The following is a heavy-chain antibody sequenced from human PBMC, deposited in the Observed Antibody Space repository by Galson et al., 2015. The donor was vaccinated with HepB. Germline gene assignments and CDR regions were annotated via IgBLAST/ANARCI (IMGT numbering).Heavy chain of an antibody. CDR2: IYYSGST. D-gene: IGHD5-12*01. CDR1: GGSISGYY. V-gene: IGHV4-59*01. J-gene: IGHJ4*02. CDR3: ARGGYTYAQDY. Sequence: ETLSLTCTVSGGSISGYYWSWIRQPPGKGLEWIGYIYYSGSTSYSPSLKSRVTMSVDTSKNQFSLRLSSVTAADMAVYYCARGGYTYAQDYWGQGTLVTVSS.